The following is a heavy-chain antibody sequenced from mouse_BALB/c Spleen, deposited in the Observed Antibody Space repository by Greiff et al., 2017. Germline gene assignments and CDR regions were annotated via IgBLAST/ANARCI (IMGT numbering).Heavy chain of an antibody. CDR3: ARRGTTATYYFDY. CDR2: IDPANGNT. CDR1: GFNIKDTY. V-gene: IGHV14-3*02. D-gene: IGHD1-2*01. J-gene: IGHJ2*01. Sequence: VQLQQSGAELVKPGASVKLSCTASGFNIKDTYMHWVKQRPEQGLEWIGRIDPANGNTKYDPKFQGKATITADTSSNTAYLQLSSLTSEDTAVYYCARRGTTATYYFDYWGQGTTLTVSS.